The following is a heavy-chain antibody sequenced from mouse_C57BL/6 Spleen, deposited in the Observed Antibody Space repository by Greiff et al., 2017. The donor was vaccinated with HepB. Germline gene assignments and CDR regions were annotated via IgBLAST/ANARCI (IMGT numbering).Heavy chain of an antibody. CDR2: IDPSDSYT. CDR1: GYTFTSYW. J-gene: IGHJ4*01. D-gene: IGHD2-4*01. Sequence: QVQLQQPGAELVRPGTSVKLSCKASGYTFTSYWMHWVKQRPGQGLEWIGVIDPSDSYTNYNQKFKGKATLTVDTASSTAYMQLSSLTSEDSAVYYCARAGYDYEGKNAMDDWGQGTSVTVSS. V-gene: IGHV1-59*01. CDR3: ARAGYDYEGKNAMDD.